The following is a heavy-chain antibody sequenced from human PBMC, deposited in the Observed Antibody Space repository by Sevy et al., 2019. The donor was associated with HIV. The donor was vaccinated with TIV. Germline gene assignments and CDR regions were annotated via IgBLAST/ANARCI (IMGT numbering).Heavy chain of an antibody. J-gene: IGHJ4*02. Sequence: KQPETLSLTCAVYGGSFSGYYWTWIRQPPGKGLEWIGEINHSGSTNYTPSLKSRVTISVDTSKNQFSLKLSSVTAADTAVYYCARVPGGYYYDSSDYYGLFDFWGQGTLVTVSS. CDR3: ARVPGGYYYDSSDYYGLFDF. CDR1: GGSFSGYY. CDR2: INHSGST. V-gene: IGHV4-34*01. D-gene: IGHD3-22*01.